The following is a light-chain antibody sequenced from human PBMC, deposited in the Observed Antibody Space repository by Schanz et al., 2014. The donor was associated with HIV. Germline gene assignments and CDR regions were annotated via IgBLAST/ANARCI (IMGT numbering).Light chain of an antibody. CDR2: WAS. CDR1: RSVLYSFNNENY. Sequence: DIVMTQSPDSLAVSLGERATINCKSSRSVLYSFNNENYLAWYQQKPGQPPKLLFYWASTRESGVPDRFSGSGSGTDFTITISSLQSEDFAVYYCQQYNNWPRTFGQGTKVEIK. CDR3: QQYNNWPRT. V-gene: IGKV4-1*01. J-gene: IGKJ1*01.